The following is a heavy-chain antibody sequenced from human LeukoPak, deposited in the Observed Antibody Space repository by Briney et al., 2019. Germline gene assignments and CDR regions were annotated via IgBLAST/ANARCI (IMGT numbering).Heavy chain of an antibody. Sequence: PSETLSLTCTVSGGSISSYYWSWIRQPPGKGLEWIGYIYYSGSTYYNPSLKSRVTISVDTSKNQFSLKLSSVTAADTAVYYCARLTYYYDSSGYYFDYWGQGTLVTVSS. V-gene: IGHV4-59*12. CDR1: GGSISSYY. D-gene: IGHD3-22*01. CDR3: ARLTYYYDSSGYYFDY. J-gene: IGHJ4*02. CDR2: IYYSGST.